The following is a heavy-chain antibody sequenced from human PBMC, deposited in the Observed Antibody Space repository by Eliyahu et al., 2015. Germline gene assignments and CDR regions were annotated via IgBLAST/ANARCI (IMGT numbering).Heavy chain of an antibody. V-gene: IGHV3-15*01. Sequence: EVQLVESGGGLVEPGGSLRXACAASGXXFSDTWVTWVRQAPGKGLEWVGLIKPKTEGATVDYAAPVKGRFTISRDDSETMVYLQMRGLKTEDTATYYCTTAMVILSTMDAFDVWGPGTMVIVSS. D-gene: IGHD2-2*01. CDR3: TTAMVILSTMDAFDV. CDR1: GXXFSDTW. CDR2: IKPKTEGATV. J-gene: IGHJ3*01.